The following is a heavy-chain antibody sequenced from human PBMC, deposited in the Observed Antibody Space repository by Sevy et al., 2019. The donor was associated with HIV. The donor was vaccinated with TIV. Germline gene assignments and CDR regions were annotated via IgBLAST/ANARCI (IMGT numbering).Heavy chain of an antibody. CDR3: AVENAWGRGYS. J-gene: IGHJ4*02. CDR1: GGSITSLY. Sequence: SETLSLTCTVSGGSITSLYWGWIRQPPGKGLEWIANIYYNGNTNYNPSLKSRVTISLDTSKNQFSLRPSSVTAADTAIYYCAVENAWGRGYSWGQGTLVTVSS. V-gene: IGHV4-59*08. CDR2: IYYNGNT. D-gene: IGHD1-26*01.